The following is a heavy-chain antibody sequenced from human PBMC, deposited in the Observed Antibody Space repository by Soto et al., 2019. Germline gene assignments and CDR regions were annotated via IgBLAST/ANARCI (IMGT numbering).Heavy chain of an antibody. CDR2: TYYRSKWYN. Sequence: SQTLSLTCALSGDSVSINSAAPNLIRQSPSRGLEWLGRTYYRSKWYNDYAVSVKSRITINPDTSKNQFSLQLNSVTPEDTAVYYCAREIPGGWFDPWGQGTLVTVSS. V-gene: IGHV6-1*01. D-gene: IGHD3-10*01. J-gene: IGHJ5*02. CDR1: GDSVSINSAA. CDR3: AREIPGGWFDP.